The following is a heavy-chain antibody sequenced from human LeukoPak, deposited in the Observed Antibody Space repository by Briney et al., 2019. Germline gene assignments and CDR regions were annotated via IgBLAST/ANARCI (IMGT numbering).Heavy chain of an antibody. D-gene: IGHD4-17*01. J-gene: IGHJ4*02. CDR2: TYYRSKWYN. V-gene: IGHV6-1*01. CDR3: AHGDPLDY. CDR1: GDSVSSNSAA. Sequence: SQTLSLTCAISGDSVSSNSAAWNWIRQSSSRGLEWLGRTYYRSKWYNDYAVSVKSRITVSPDTSKNQFSLQLSSVTPEDTAVYYCAHGDPLDYWGQGTLVTVSS.